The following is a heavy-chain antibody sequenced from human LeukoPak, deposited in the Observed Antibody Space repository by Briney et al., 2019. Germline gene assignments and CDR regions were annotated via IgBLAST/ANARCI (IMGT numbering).Heavy chain of an antibody. CDR1: GGSIGSYY. V-gene: IGHV4-59*08. CDR2: IYYSGGT. CDR3: ARKGIFNWFDP. J-gene: IGHJ5*02. Sequence: SETLSLTCTVSGGSIGSYYWSWIRQPPGKGLEWIGYIYYSGGTNYNPSLKSRVTISVDTSKNQFSLKLSSVTAADTAVYYCARKGIFNWFDPWGQGTLVTVSS. D-gene: IGHD3-10*01.